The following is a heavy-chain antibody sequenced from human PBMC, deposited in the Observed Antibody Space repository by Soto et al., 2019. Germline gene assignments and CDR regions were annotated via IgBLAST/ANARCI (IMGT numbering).Heavy chain of an antibody. CDR1: GGTFSSYA. J-gene: IGHJ4*02. D-gene: IGHD2-15*01. CDR2: IIPIFGTA. CDR3: ARCSGGSCYSGYYFDY. Sequence: SVKVSCKASGGTFSSYAISWVRQAPGQGLEWMGGIIPIFGTASYAQKFQGRVAITADESTSTAYMELSSLRSEDTAVYYCARCSGGSCYSGYYFDYWGQGTLVTVSS. V-gene: IGHV1-69*13.